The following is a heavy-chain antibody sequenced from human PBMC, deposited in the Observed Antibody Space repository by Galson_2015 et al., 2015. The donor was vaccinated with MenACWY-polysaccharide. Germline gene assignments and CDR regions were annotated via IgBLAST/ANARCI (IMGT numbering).Heavy chain of an antibody. V-gene: IGHV3-74*01. CDR2: INGAGSTT. CDR1: EFTFSGYW. CDR3: ARGGDGYGNFDY. Sequence: SLRLSCAASEFTFSGYWMHWVRQAPGKGLVWVSRINGAGSTTSCADSVEGRFTISRDNAQHMLYLQMNSLRAEDTAVYYCARGGDGYGNFDYWGQGILVTVSS. D-gene: IGHD5-24*01. J-gene: IGHJ4*02.